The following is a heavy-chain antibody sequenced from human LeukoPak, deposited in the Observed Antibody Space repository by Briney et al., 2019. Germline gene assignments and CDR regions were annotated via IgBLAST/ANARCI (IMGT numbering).Heavy chain of an antibody. J-gene: IGHJ6*02. Sequence: SQTLSLTCAISGDSVSSNRAAWNWITQSPSRALEWLGRTYYRYKWYNGYAVSVKSRITINPDTSKNQFSLQLNSVTPEDTAVYYCARGGIVVVPAATVLPYYYYGMDVWGQGTTVTVSS. CDR3: ARGGIVVVPAATVLPYYYYGMDV. V-gene: IGHV6-1*01. CDR1: GDSVSSNRAA. D-gene: IGHD2-2*01. CDR2: TYYRYKWYN.